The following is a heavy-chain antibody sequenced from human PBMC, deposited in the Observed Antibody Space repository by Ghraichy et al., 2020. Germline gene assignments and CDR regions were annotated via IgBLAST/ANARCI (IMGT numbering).Heavy chain of an antibody. CDR2: ISYDGSNK. D-gene: IGHD2-8*01. V-gene: IGHV3-30*18. J-gene: IGHJ3*02. Sequence: GGSLRLSCAASGFTFSSYGMHWVRQAPGKGLEWVAVISYDGSNKYYADSVKGRFTISRDNSKNTLYLQMNSLRAEDTAVYYCAKNGGMWGGPTWGAFDIWGQGTMVTVSS. CDR1: GFTFSSYG. CDR3: AKNGGMWGGPTWGAFDI.